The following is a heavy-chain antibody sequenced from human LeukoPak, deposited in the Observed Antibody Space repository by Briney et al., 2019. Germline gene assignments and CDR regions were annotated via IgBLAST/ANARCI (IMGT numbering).Heavy chain of an antibody. V-gene: IGHV1-8*03. CDR2: MNPNSGNT. Sequence: VASVKVSCKASGYTFTSYDINWVRQATGQGLEWMGWMNPNSGNTGYAQKFQGRVTITRNTSISTAYMELSSLRSDDTAVYYCARVPMPAAIRYFDYWGQGTLVTVSS. CDR1: GYTFTSYD. D-gene: IGHD2-2*02. J-gene: IGHJ4*02. CDR3: ARVPMPAAIRYFDY.